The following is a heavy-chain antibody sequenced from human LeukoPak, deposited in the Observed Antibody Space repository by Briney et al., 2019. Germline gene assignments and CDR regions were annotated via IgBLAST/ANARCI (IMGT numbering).Heavy chain of an antibody. CDR3: ARPYFFGSGLYFDY. CDR1: GFSLSTTGVG. J-gene: IGHJ4*02. Sequence: CGPTLVNPTQTLTLTCTFSGFSLSTTGVGVGWIRQPPGKALEWLAHVYWDDDKRYSPSLKTRLTITKDTSKNQVVLTMTNMDPVDTATYFCARPYFFGSGLYFDYWGQGSLVTVSS. D-gene: IGHD3-10*01. CDR2: VYWDDDK. V-gene: IGHV2-5*02.